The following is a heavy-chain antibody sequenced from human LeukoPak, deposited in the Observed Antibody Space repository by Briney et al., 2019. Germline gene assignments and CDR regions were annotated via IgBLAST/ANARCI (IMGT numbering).Heavy chain of an antibody. D-gene: IGHD1-26*01. V-gene: IGHV3-20*04. J-gene: IGHJ6*03. CDR2: INWNGGST. CDR3: ARDPLGATYYYYYMDV. CDR1: GFTFDDYG. Sequence: PGGSLRLSCAASGFTFDDYGMSWVRQAPGKGLGWVSGINWNGGSTGYADSVKGRFTISRDNAKNSLYLQMNSLRAEDTALYYCARDPLGATYYYYYMDVWGKGTTVTVSS.